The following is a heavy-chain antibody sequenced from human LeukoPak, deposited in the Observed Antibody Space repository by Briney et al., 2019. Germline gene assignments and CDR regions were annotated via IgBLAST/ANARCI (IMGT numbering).Heavy chain of an antibody. CDR3: ARVGYSGYDSWGYYYMDV. Sequence: SETLSLTCTVSGGSISTYYWNWIRQPPGKGLEWIGYIYYSGTTNYNPSLKSRVTISVDTSKNQFSLKLSSVTAADTAVYYCARVGYSGYDSWGYYYMDVWGKGTTVTISS. CDR1: GGSISTYY. J-gene: IGHJ6*03. CDR2: IYYSGTT. V-gene: IGHV4-59*01. D-gene: IGHD5-12*01.